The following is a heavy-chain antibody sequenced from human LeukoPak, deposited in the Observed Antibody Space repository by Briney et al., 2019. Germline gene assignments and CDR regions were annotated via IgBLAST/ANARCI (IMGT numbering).Heavy chain of an antibody. D-gene: IGHD3-22*01. J-gene: IGHJ3*02. CDR2: INHSGST. V-gene: IGHV4-39*07. Sequence: SETLSLTCTVSGGSISSGGYYWSWIRQPPGKGLEWIGEINHSGSTNYNPSLKSRVTISVDRSKNQFSLKLNSVTAADTAVYYCARSPYYYDSSGYYLGAFDIWGQGTMVTVSS. CDR3: ARSPYYYDSSGYYLGAFDI. CDR1: GGSISSGGYY.